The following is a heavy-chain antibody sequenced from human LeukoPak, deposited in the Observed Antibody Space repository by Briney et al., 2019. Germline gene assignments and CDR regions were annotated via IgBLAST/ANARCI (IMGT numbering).Heavy chain of an antibody. CDR2: ISAYNGNT. V-gene: IGHV1-18*01. CDR1: GYTFTSYG. J-gene: IGHJ6*03. Sequence: GASVKVSCKASGYTFTSYGISWVRQAPGQGLEWMGWISAYNGNTNYAQKLQGRVTMTTDTSTSTAYMELRSLRSDDTAVYYCARDSQNYFTYYYYYYMDVWGKGTTVTVSS. D-gene: IGHD2/OR15-2a*01. CDR3: ARDSQNYFTYYYYYYMDV.